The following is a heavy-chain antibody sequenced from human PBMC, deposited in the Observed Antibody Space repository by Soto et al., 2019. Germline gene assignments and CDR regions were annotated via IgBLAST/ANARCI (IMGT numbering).Heavy chain of an antibody. CDR2: AHHSGRT. CDR3: ARSEATGLDY. D-gene: IGHD1-26*01. J-gene: IGHJ4*02. CDR1: GGSMTSSNW. Sequence: QVQLQESGPGLVKPSGTLSLTCTVSGGSMTSSNWWNWVSQSPGKGLEWIGEAHHSGRTNYNPSLKRRVTSSVDKSKNHFSLKLRSVTAAHTAVYYCARSEATGLDYWGQGTLVTVSS. V-gene: IGHV4-4*02.